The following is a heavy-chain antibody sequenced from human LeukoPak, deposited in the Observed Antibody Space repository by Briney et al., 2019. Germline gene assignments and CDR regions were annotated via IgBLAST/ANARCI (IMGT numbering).Heavy chain of an antibody. CDR1: GYTFTGYY. CDR2: INPNSGGT. CDR3: ARVLGYCSGGSCYGGYYFDS. D-gene: IGHD2-15*01. Sequence: GASVKVSCKASGYTFTGYYMHWVRQAPGQGLEWMGWINPNSGGTNYAQKFQGWVTMTRDTSISTAYMELSRLRSDDTAVYYCARVLGYCSGGSCYGGYYFDSGGRGPLV. J-gene: IGHJ4*02. V-gene: IGHV1-2*04.